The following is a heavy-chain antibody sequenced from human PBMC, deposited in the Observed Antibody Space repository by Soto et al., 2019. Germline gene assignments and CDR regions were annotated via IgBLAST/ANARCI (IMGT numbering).Heavy chain of an antibody. V-gene: IGHV1-69*01. CDR3: ARPTSGYYHDAFDI. CDR2: IVPIFGTP. J-gene: IGHJ3*02. Sequence: QMQLMQSGSEVKKPGSSVKVSCKASGGTFPSDTISWVRQAPGQGLEWMGGIVPIFGTPNYAQKIQGRVTITADGSTNTAYMELSSLRSEDTAVYYCARPTSGYYHDAFDIWGQGTLVTVSS. CDR1: GGTFPSDT. D-gene: IGHD3-22*01.